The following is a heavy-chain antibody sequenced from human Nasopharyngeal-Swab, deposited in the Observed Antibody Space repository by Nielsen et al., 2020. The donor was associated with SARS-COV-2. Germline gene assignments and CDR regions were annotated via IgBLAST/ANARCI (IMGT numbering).Heavy chain of an antibody. CDR1: GYTFSSYA. CDR3: ARDLWRRAARDYYYYVMDV. V-gene: IGHV1-69*13. D-gene: IGHD3-3*01. Sequence: SVKVSCKASGYTFSSYAISWVRQAPGQGLEWMGGIIPIFGTANYAQKFQGRVTITADESTSTAYMELSSLRSEDTAVYYCARDLWRRAARDYYYYVMDVWGQGTTVTVSS. J-gene: IGHJ6*02. CDR2: IIPIFGTA.